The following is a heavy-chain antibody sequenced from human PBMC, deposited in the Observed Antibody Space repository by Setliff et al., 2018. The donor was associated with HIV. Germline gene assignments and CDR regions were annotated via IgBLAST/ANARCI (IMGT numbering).Heavy chain of an antibody. Sequence: ASVKVSCKASGYTFTGYYLHWVRQAPGQGLEWMGWINPNSGGTNSAQKFQGRVSMTEEKSTDTAYMELSSLRSEDTAVYYCAIETPYCRSTRCSLDHWGQGTLVTVSS. D-gene: IGHD2-2*01. CDR3: AIETPYCRSTRCSLDH. CDR1: GYTFTGYY. V-gene: IGHV1-2*02. CDR2: INPNSGGT. J-gene: IGHJ4*02.